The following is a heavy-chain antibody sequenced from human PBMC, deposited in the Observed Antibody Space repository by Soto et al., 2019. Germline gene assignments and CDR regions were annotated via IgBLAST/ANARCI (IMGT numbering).Heavy chain of an antibody. CDR2: ISGSGAGT. Sequence: GGSLRLSCTASGFTFSTSAMSWVRQAPGRGLEWVSGISGSGAGTYYADSVKGRFTVSRDNSKNTLYLQMSGLRAEDAAVYYCAKGPTVFGAVISFDHYYGIYVWGQGTTVIVSS. V-gene: IGHV3-23*01. D-gene: IGHD3-3*01. CDR1: GFTFSTSA. J-gene: IGHJ6*02. CDR3: AKGPTVFGAVISFDHYYGIYV.